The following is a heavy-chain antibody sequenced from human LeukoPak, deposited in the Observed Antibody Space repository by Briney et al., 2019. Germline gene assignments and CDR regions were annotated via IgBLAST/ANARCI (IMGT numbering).Heavy chain of an antibody. J-gene: IGHJ4*02. CDR3: VKGRYSNSWYSSDY. CDR2: ISSSGGRT. CDR1: GFTFSSYA. V-gene: IGHV3-64D*09. D-gene: IGHD6-13*01. Sequence: PGGSLRLSCAASGFTFSSYAMSWVRQAPGKGLEYVSAISSSGGRTYYADSVRGGFTISRDNSKNTLYLQMSSLRAEDTAVYYCVKGRYSNSWYSSDYWGQGTLVTVSS.